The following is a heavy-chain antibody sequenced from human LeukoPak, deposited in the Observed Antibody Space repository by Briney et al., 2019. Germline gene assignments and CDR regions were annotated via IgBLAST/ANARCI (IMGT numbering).Heavy chain of an antibody. CDR3: AKRFEATGDY. V-gene: IGHV1-69*05. CDR2: IIPIFGTA. J-gene: IGHJ4*02. CDR1: GYTFTSYD. Sequence: SVTVSCKASGYTFTSYDINWVRQAPGQGLEWMGGIIPIFGTANYAQKFQGRVTITTDESTSTAYMELSSLRSEDTAVYYCAKRFEATGDYWGQGTLVTVSS. D-gene: IGHD3-10*01.